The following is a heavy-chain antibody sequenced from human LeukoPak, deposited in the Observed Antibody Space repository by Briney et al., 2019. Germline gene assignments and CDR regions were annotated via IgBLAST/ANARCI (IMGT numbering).Heavy chain of an antibody. D-gene: IGHD3-22*01. CDR3: ARDLISRYDSSGYYPDY. J-gene: IGHJ4*02. V-gene: IGHV3-21*01. CDR1: GFTFSGYS. Sequence: GGSLRLSCAASGFTFSGYSMNWVRQAPGKGLEWVSSITSSSTYIYYADSVKGRFTISRDNAKNSLYLQMNSLRAEDTAVYYCARDLISRYDSSGYYPDYWGQGTLVTVSS. CDR2: ITSSSTYI.